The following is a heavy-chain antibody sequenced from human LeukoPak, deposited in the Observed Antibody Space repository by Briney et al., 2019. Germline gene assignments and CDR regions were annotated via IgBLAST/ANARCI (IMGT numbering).Heavy chain of an antibody. D-gene: IGHD5-24*01. Sequence: PGGSLRLSFAASGFTFSSDGMHWVRQAPGKGLEWVAFIRHDGSKKYYADSVKGRFTTSRDNSKNTLDLQMNSLRPEDTAGYYCAKSGDGYRFDYWGQGTLVTVSS. CDR2: IRHDGSKK. J-gene: IGHJ4*02. CDR3: AKSGDGYRFDY. V-gene: IGHV3-30*02. CDR1: GFTFSSDG.